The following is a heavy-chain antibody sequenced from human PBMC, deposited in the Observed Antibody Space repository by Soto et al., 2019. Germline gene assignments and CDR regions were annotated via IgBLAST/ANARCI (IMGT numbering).Heavy chain of an antibody. CDR2: TRNKASSYTT. V-gene: IGHV3-72*01. Sequence: EGSLRLSCTHYGISFSDYYINWVRQAPGKGLEWVGRTRNKASSYTTDYAAFVKGRFTISRDDSKNLIYLQMNSLKTEDTAVYYCAREGSSSGPDYEYWGQGT. CDR1: GISFSDYY. J-gene: IGHJ4*02. D-gene: IGHD3-22*01. CDR3: AREGSSSGPDYEY.